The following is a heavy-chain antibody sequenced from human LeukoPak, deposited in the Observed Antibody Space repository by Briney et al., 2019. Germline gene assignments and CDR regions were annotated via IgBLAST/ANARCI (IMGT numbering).Heavy chain of an antibody. CDR2: INSNIGDT. J-gene: IGHJ5*02. Sequence: ASVKVSCKSSGYPLTCYYIHWVRPAPGQGFEWMGWINSNIGDTSCAQKFQGRVTLTRDKSISTAYMELSSLTSDDPAVYYCASDFRRNYIDPWGQGTLVTVSS. D-gene: IGHD1-7*01. CDR3: ASDFRRNYIDP. CDR1: GYPLTCYY. V-gene: IGHV1-2*02.